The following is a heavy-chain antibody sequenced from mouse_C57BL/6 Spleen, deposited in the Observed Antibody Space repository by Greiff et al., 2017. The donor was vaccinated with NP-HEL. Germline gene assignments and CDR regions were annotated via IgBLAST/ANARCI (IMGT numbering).Heavy chain of an antibody. CDR2: IYPGDGDT. J-gene: IGHJ2*01. Sequence: QVQLQQSGPELVKPGASVKISCKASGYAFSSSWMNWVKQRPGKGLEWIGRIYPGDGDTNYNGKFKGKDTLTADKSSSTAYMQLSSLTSEDSAVYFCARSSRGDYWGQGTTLTVSS. CDR3: ARSSRGDY. D-gene: IGHD1-1*01. V-gene: IGHV1-82*01. CDR1: GYAFSSSW.